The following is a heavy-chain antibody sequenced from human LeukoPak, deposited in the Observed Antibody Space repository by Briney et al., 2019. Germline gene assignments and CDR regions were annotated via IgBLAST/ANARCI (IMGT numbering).Heavy chain of an antibody. V-gene: IGHV1-18*01. CDR2: ISAYNGNT. CDR1: GYTFTSYG. CDR3: ARERGYYGSGSGVDY. D-gene: IGHD3-10*01. J-gene: IGHJ4*02. Sequence: ASVKVSCKASGYTFTSYGISWVRQAPGQGLEWMGWISAYNGNTNYAQKLQGRVTMTTDTSTSTAYMELRSLRSDDTAVYYCARERGYYGSGSGVDYWGQGTLGTVS.